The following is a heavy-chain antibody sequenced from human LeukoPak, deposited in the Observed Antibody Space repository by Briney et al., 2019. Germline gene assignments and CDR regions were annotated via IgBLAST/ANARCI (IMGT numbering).Heavy chain of an antibody. D-gene: IGHD1-1*01. Sequence: GGSLRLSCAASGFTFSDYSMNWVRQAPGKGLEWVSSISRSGRHVYYEGSVKGRFTISRDNAKNSLFLQMNSLRAEDMAVYYCVRDFMGMGGTTAYLHHWGQGTLVTVSS. CDR3: VRDFMGMGGTTAYLHH. V-gene: IGHV3-21*01. CDR2: ISRSGRHV. CDR1: GFTFSDYS. J-gene: IGHJ1*01.